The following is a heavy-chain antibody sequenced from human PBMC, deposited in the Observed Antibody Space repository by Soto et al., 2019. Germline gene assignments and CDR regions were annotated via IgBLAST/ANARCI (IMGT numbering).Heavy chain of an antibody. J-gene: IGHJ4*02. CDR1: GVSVSGSSC. CDR3: ARGHPFDF. CDR2: IFYNGTT. Sequence: SETLSLTCTVSGVSVSGSSCWTWIRQAPGKGLEWIGCIFYNGTTNYNPSLRSPVTISVDTSKNQFSLKVTSVTAADTAAYYCARGHPFDFWGQGTPVTVSS. V-gene: IGHV4-61*01.